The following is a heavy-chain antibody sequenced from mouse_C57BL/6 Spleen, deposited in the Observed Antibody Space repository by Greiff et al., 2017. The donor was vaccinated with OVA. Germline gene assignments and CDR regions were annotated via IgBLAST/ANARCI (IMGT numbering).Heavy chain of an antibody. V-gene: IGHV1-69*01. CDR2: IDPSDSYT. J-gene: IGHJ2*01. CDR1: GYTFTSYW. D-gene: IGHD1-1*01. CDR3: ARSGKGDITTVVATPYFDY. Sequence: VQLQQPGAELVMPGASVKLSCKASGYTFTSYWMHWVKQRPGQGLEWIGEIDPSDSYTNYNQKFKGKSTLTVDKSSSTAYMQLSSLTSEDSAVYYCARSGKGDITTVVATPYFDYWGRGTTLTVSS.